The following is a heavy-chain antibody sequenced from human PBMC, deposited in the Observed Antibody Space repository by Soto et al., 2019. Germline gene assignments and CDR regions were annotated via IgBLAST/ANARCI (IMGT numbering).Heavy chain of an antibody. CDR3: ASYDFWSGYYTDY. D-gene: IGHD3-3*01. Sequence: VQLVESGGGLVKPGGSLRLSCAASGFTFSSYSMNWVRQAPGKGLEWVSSISSSSSYIYYADSVKGRFTISRDNAKNSLYLQMNSLRAEDTAVYYCASYDFWSGYYTDYWGQGTLVTVSS. CDR2: ISSSSSYI. J-gene: IGHJ4*02. CDR1: GFTFSSYS. V-gene: IGHV3-21*01.